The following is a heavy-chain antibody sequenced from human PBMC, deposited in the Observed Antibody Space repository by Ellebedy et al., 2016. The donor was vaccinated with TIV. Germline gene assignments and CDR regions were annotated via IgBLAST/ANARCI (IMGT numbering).Heavy chain of an antibody. V-gene: IGHV3-7*01. CDR3: ARAIGSGSSY. D-gene: IGHD3-22*01. CDR1: GFTFSSYW. CDR2: INQDGSEI. Sequence: GGSLRLSXAASGFTFSSYWMHWVRQAPGKGLEWVANINQDGSEIHYVDSVKGRFTISRDNAENSLYLQMNSLRAEDTAVYYCARAIGSGSSYWGQGVLVTVSS. J-gene: IGHJ4*02.